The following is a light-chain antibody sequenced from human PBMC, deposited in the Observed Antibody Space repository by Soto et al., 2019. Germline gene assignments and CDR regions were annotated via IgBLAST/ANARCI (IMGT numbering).Light chain of an antibody. CDR1: QSIGTW. CDR2: DAS. V-gene: IGKV1-5*01. J-gene: IGKJ1*01. Sequence: DIQMTQSPSTLSASVGDRVTITCRASQSIGTWLAWYQQKPGKAPKVLIYDASSLESGVPSRFSGSGSGTEFTLTISSLQPDDFATYYCQQYNAYPWTFGQGTKVDIK. CDR3: QQYNAYPWT.